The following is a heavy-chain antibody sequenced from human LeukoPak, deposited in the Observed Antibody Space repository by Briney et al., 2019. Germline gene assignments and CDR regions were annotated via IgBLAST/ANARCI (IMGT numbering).Heavy chain of an antibody. Sequence: GESLKISCKGSGYSFTTYWIGWVRQMPGKGLEWMGIIYPGDSHTRYSPSFQGQVTISADKSISTAYLQWSSLKASDTAMYYCARHGVLGYCSSTSCYPELFDGLYYFDYWGQGTLVTVSS. V-gene: IGHV5-51*01. CDR3: ARHGVLGYCSSTSCYPELFDGLYYFDY. D-gene: IGHD2-2*01. CDR2: IYPGDSHT. J-gene: IGHJ4*02. CDR1: GYSFTTYW.